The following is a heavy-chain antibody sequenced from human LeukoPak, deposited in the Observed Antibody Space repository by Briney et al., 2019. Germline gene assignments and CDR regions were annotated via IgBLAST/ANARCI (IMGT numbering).Heavy chain of an antibody. V-gene: IGHV4-34*01. J-gene: IGHJ6*03. CDR3: ARHGNYDILTGYYTPPSYYMDV. D-gene: IGHD3-9*01. CDR1: GGSFSDYY. Sequence: SETLSLTCAVYGGSFSDYYWSWIRQPPGKGLEWIAEINHSGSSKYNPSLKSRVTISVDTSKNQFSLKLSSVTAADTAVYYCARHGNYDILTGYYTPPSYYMDVWGKGTTVTISS. CDR2: INHSGSS.